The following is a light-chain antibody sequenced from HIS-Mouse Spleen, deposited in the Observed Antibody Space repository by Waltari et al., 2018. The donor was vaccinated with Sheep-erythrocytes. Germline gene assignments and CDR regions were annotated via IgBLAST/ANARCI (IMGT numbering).Light chain of an antibody. J-gene: IGKJ4*01. CDR1: QSVLYSSNNKNY. CDR3: QQYYSTPLT. Sequence: DIVMTQSPDFLAVSLRERATTNCKSSQSVLYSSNNKNYLAWYQQKPGQPPKLLIYWASTREAGVPDRFSGSGSGTDFTLTISSLQAEDVAVYYCQQYYSTPLTFGGGTKVEIK. CDR2: WAS. V-gene: IGKV4-1*01.